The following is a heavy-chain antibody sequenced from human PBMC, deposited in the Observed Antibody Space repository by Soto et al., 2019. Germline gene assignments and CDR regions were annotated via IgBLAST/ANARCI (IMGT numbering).Heavy chain of an antibody. CDR3: ARCAPWIQLWGHFDY. D-gene: IGHD5-18*01. Sequence: GGSLRLSCAASGFTFSSYWMSWVRQAPGKGLEWVANIKQDGSEKYYVDSVKGRFTISRDNAKNSLYLQMNSLRAEDTAVYYCARCAPWIQLWGHFDYWGQGTLVTVSS. CDR2: IKQDGSEK. CDR1: GFTFSSYW. J-gene: IGHJ4*02. V-gene: IGHV3-7*05.